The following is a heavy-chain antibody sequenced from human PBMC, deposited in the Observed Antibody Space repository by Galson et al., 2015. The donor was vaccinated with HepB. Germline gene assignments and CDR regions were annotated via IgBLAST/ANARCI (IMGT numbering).Heavy chain of an antibody. CDR2: ISGRGVGT. CDR3: ATIDYDNFGPLGWFDP. D-gene: IGHD4-11*01. V-gene: IGHV3-23*01. CDR1: GFTFINYA. J-gene: IGHJ5*02. Sequence: SLRLSCAASGFTFINYAMSWVRQAPGKGLEWVSSISGRGVGTTYYADSVKGRFTISRDNSKNTLYLQMNSLRVEDTAVYYCATIDYDNFGPLGWFDPWGQGTQVTVAS.